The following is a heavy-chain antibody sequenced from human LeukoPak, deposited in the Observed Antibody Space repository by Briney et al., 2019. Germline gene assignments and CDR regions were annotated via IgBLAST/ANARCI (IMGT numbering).Heavy chain of an antibody. CDR1: GGTFSSYT. J-gene: IGHJ4*02. D-gene: IGHD6-19*01. CDR3: ARGLGYRSGWYPFDY. CDR2: ISPILGIA. Sequence: SVNVSCKASGGTFSSYTISWVRQAPGQGLEWMGRISPILGIANYAQKFQGRVTITSDKSTSTAYMELSSLRSDDTAVYYCARGLGYRSGWYPFDYWGQGTLVTVSS. V-gene: IGHV1-69*02.